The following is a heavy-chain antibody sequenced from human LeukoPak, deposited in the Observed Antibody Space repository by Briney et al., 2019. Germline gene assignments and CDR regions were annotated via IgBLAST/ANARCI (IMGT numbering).Heavy chain of an antibody. CDR2: IIPIFGTA. CDR3: ASQVATKFDY. V-gene: IGHV1-69*13. CDR1: GYTFTSYD. Sequence: ASVKVSCKASGYTFTSYDINWVRQAPGQGLEWMGGIIPIFGTANYAQKFQGRVTITADESTSTAYMELSSLRSEDTAVYYCASQVATKFDYWGQGTLVTVSS. D-gene: IGHD5-24*01. J-gene: IGHJ4*02.